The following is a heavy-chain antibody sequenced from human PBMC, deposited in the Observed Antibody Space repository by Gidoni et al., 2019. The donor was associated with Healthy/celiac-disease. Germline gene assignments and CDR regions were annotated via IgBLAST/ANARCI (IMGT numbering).Heavy chain of an antibody. V-gene: IGHV1-8*01. Sequence: QVQLVQSGAEVKKPGASVTVSCKASGYTFTSYDINWVRQATGQGLEWMGWMNPNSGNTGYAKKFQGRVTMTRNTSISTAYMELSSLRSEDTAVYYCARGHDFWSGYTLDYWGQGTLVTVSS. CDR3: ARGHDFWSGYTLDY. CDR1: GYTFTSYD. J-gene: IGHJ4*02. D-gene: IGHD3-3*01. CDR2: MNPNSGNT.